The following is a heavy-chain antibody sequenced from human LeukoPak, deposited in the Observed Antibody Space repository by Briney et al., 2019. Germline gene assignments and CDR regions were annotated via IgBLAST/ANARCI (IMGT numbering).Heavy chain of an antibody. CDR2: INPNSGGT. CDR3: ARDINDYGDYEVGY. CDR1: GYTFTGYY. V-gene: IGHV1-2*06. D-gene: IGHD4-17*01. Sequence: GASVKVSCKASGYTFTGYYMHWVRQAPGQGLEWMGRINPNSGGTNYAQKFQGRVTMTRDTSISTAYMELSSLRSDDTAVYYCARDINDYGDYEVGYWGQGTLVTVSS. J-gene: IGHJ4*02.